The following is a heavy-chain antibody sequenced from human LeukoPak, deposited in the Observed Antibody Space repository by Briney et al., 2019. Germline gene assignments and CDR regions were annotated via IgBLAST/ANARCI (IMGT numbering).Heavy chain of an antibody. CDR3: AREFVTTGTFDY. V-gene: IGHV3-48*04. CDR1: GITSSSYS. Sequence: GGSLRLSCGASGITSSSYSMNWVRQAPGKGLEWVSYISSSGSTIYYADSVKGRFTISRDNAKNSLYLKMNSLRVEDTAVYYCAREFVTTGTFDYWGQGTLVTVSS. CDR2: ISSSGSTI. D-gene: IGHD4-17*01. J-gene: IGHJ4*02.